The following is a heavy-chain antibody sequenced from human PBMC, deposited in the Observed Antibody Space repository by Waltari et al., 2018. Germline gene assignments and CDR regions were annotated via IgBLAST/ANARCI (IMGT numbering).Heavy chain of an antibody. V-gene: IGHV4-59*01. CDR3: ARESSGSGRNNWFDP. J-gene: IGHJ5*02. CDR2: VHYSGSI. D-gene: IGHD3-10*01. Sequence: QVQLQESGPGLVKPSETLSLTCTVSGVSISSYFWSWIRQPPGQGLEWIGYVHYSGSIESNPSLKSRVTTSVDTSNNYFSRTLRSVTAADTAVYYCARESSGSGRNNWFDPWGQGILVTVSS. CDR1: GVSISSYF.